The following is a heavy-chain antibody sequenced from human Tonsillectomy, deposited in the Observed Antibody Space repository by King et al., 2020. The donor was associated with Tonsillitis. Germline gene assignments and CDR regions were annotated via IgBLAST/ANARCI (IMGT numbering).Heavy chain of an antibody. J-gene: IGHJ4*02. D-gene: IGHD5-18*01. CDR1: RFIFSSFA. CDR2: ISGSGGDT. Sequence: VQLVESGGGLVQPGGSLRLSCAASRFIFSSFAMTWVRQAPGKGLECVSGISGSGGDTYYADSVKGRFTISRDNSRNTLYLQMNSLRAGDTAVYYCARQLGYTYGPFDYWGQGSPVIVSS. V-gene: IGHV3-23*04. CDR3: ARQLGYTYGPFDY.